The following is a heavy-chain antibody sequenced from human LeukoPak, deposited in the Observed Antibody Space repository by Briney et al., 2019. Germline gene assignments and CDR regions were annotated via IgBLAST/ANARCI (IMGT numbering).Heavy chain of an antibody. CDR3: ASDNSSGYYPSKFDY. D-gene: IGHD3-22*01. Sequence: PVGSLRLSCAASGFTVSSNYMSWVRQAPGKGLEWVSVIYSGGSTYYADSVKGRFTISRHNSKNTLYLQMNSLRAEDTAVYYCASDNSSGYYPSKFDYWGQGTLVTVSS. CDR1: GFTVSSNY. V-gene: IGHV3-53*04. CDR2: IYSGGST. J-gene: IGHJ4*02.